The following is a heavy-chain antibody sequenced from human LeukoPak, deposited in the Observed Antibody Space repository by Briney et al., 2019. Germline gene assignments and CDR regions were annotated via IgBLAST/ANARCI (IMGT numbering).Heavy chain of an antibody. V-gene: IGHV3-23*01. Sequence: GGSLRLSCAASGFSFSNYAMSWVRQAPGKGLEWVSTISGSAGSTYYADSVKGRFTISRDSSKNTLYLQVNSLRAEDTAVYYCAKGGCLGIFGYSVRGLDPWGQGTLVTVSS. CDR1: GFSFSNYA. CDR2: ISGSAGST. D-gene: IGHD3-10*02. J-gene: IGHJ5*02. CDR3: AKGGCLGIFGYSVRGLDP.